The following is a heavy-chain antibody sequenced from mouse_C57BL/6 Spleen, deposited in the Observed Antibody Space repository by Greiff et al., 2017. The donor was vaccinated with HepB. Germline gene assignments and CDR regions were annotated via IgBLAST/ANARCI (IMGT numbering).Heavy chain of an antibody. Sequence: EVQLQQSGPELVKPGASVKISCKASGYTFTDYYMNWVKQSHGKSLEWIGDINPNNGGTSYNQKFKGKATLTVDKSSSTAYMELRSLTSEDSAVYYCASLLDDGYFWFAYWGQGTLVTVSA. CDR2: INPNNGGT. V-gene: IGHV1-26*01. J-gene: IGHJ3*01. D-gene: IGHD2-3*01. CDR1: GYTFTDYY. CDR3: ASLLDDGYFWFAY.